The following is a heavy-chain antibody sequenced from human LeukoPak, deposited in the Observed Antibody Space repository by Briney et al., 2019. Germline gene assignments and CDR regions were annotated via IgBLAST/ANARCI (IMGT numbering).Heavy chain of an antibody. Sequence: GASVKVSCKASGYTFTSYYMHWVRQAPGQELEWMGIINPSGGSTSYAQKFQGRVTMTRDTSTSTVYMELSSLRSEDTAVYYCARTYYYDSSGYNFDYWGQGTLVTVSS. J-gene: IGHJ4*02. CDR3: ARTYYYDSSGYNFDY. CDR1: GYTFTSYY. V-gene: IGHV1-46*01. D-gene: IGHD3-22*01. CDR2: INPSGGST.